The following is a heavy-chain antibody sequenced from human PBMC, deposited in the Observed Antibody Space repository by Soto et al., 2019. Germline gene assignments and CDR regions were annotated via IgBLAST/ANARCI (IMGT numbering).Heavy chain of an antibody. J-gene: IGHJ4*02. Sequence: QVHLVQSGAEVKTPGSSVKVSCKASGGSFSNYIFAWVRQAPGQGLEWMGGTIPMFATAQYAQKLQGRVTITADESTSTVYMDLTSLTSDDRAVYYCARGLFGKQWLVGFDTWGQGTLVTVSS. CDR3: ARGLFGKQWLVGFDT. CDR1: GGSFSNYI. D-gene: IGHD6-19*01. V-gene: IGHV1-69*01. CDR2: TIPMFATA.